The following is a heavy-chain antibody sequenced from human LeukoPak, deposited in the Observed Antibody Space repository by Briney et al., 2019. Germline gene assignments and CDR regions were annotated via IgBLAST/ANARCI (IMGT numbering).Heavy chain of an antibody. J-gene: IGHJ6*02. CDR1: GFTFNTYS. Sequence: GGSLRLSCAASGFTFNTYSMNWVRQAPGKGLEWVSYISSSRSTIYYADSVKGRFTVSRDNSKNSLYLQMNTLRDEDTAVYYCVRDSQDYSNYYYYYYGIDVWGQGTTVTVSS. D-gene: IGHD4-11*01. V-gene: IGHV3-48*02. CDR2: ISSSRSTI. CDR3: VRDSQDYSNYYYYYYGIDV.